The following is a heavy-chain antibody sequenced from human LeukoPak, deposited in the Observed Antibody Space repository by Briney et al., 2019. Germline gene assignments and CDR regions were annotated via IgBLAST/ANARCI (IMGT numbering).Heavy chain of an antibody. Sequence: SETLSLTCTVSGGSISSYYWSWIRQPPGKGLEWIGYNYYSGSTNYNPSLKSRVTISVDTSKNQFSLKLSSVTAADTAVYYCARFKRYGGCFDYWGQGTLVTVSS. J-gene: IGHJ4*02. D-gene: IGHD4-23*01. V-gene: IGHV4-59*08. CDR2: NYYSGST. CDR3: ARFKRYGGCFDY. CDR1: GGSISSYY.